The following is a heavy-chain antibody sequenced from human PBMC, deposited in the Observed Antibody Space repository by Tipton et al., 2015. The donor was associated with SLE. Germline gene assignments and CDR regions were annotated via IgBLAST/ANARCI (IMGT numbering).Heavy chain of an antibody. V-gene: IGHV4-39*07. CDR2: IYYSGST. D-gene: IGHD2-2*01. CDR3: AGGYCSSTSCYYYYMDV. Sequence: TLSLTCTVSGGSISSSSYYWGWIRQPLGKGLEWIGSIYYSGSTYYNPSLKSRVTIAVDTSKNQFSLKLSSVTATDTAVYYCAGGYCSSTSCYYYYMDVWGNGTAVTVSS. J-gene: IGHJ6*03. CDR1: GGSISSSSYY.